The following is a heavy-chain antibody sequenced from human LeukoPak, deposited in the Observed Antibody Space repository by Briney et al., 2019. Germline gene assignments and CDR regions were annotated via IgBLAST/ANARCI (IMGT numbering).Heavy chain of an antibody. CDR3: ARIQSSSWAYYYYYYMDV. CDR2: INHSGST. CDR1: GGSFSGYY. V-gene: IGHV4-34*01. J-gene: IGHJ6*03. Sequence: SETLSLTCAVYGGSFSGYYWSWIRRPPGKGLEWIGEINHSGSTNYNPSLKSRVTISVDTSKNQFSLKLSSVTAADTAVYYCARIQSSSWAYYYYYYMDVWGKGTTVTVSS. D-gene: IGHD6-13*01.